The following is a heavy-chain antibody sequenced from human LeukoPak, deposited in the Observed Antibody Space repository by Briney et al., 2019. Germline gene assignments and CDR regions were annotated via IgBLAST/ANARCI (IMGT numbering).Heavy chain of an antibody. CDR1: GVTFSSYA. D-gene: IGHD6-19*01. Sequence: GASVKVSCKASGVTFSSYAINWVRQAPGQGLEWMGGIIPIFGTTNYAQKFQGRVTITADESTSTAYMELSSLRSEDTAVYFCATSHYSSYWDNGPHYYNYMDVWGKGTTVTVSS. CDR3: ATSHYSSYWDNGPHYYNYMDV. CDR2: IIPIFGTT. J-gene: IGHJ6*03. V-gene: IGHV1-69*13.